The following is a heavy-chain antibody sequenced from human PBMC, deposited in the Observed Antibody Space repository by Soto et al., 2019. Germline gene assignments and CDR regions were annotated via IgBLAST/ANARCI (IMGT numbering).Heavy chain of an antibody. J-gene: IGHJ6*02. CDR3: ARGSRGVSGTLYYDCGMDV. Sequence: QVQLQESGPGLVKPSETLSLTCTVSGGSVSSGSYYWRWIRQPPGEGLEWIGYIYYSGSTNYNPPHKSRVTISVDTSNNQFSLKLSSVTAADTAGYYCARGSRGVSGTLYYDCGMDVWGQGTTVTVSS. V-gene: IGHV4-61*01. CDR1: GGSVSSGSYY. D-gene: IGHD3-16*01. CDR2: IYYSGST.